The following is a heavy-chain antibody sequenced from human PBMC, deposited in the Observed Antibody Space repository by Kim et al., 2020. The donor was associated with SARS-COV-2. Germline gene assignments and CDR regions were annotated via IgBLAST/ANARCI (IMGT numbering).Heavy chain of an antibody. CDR2: ISWNSGSI. J-gene: IGHJ4*02. V-gene: IGHV3-9*01. D-gene: IGHD3-9*01. CDR3: AKAGFDWLLGDPLDY. CDR1: GFTFDDYA. Sequence: GGSLRLSCAASGFTFDDYAMHWVRQAPGKGLEWVSGISWNSGSIGYADSVKGRFTISRDNAKNSLYLQMNSLRAEDTALYYCAKAGFDWLLGDPLDYWGQGTLVTVSS.